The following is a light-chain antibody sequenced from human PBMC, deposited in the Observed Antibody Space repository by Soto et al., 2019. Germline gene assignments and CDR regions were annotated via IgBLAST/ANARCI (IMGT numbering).Light chain of an antibody. CDR2: DND. Sequence: QSVLTQPPSVSAPPGQKVTISCSGSTSNIAINYVSWYQKVPGTAPTLLIYDNDKRPSGIPDRFSASKSGTAATLDISGLQTGDEADYYCATWAISLTAVLFGGGTKLTVL. CDR3: ATWAISLTAVL. V-gene: IGLV1-51*01. CDR1: TSNIAINY. J-gene: IGLJ3*02.